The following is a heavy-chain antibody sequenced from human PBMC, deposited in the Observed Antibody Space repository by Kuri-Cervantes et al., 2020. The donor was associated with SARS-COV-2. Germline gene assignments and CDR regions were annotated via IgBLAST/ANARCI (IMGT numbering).Heavy chain of an antibody. CDR3: AKARGLRYFDWLFPWFDP. V-gene: IGHV3-30*18. CDR2: ISYDGSNK. D-gene: IGHD3-9*01. Sequence: GGSLRLSCEASGFAFNTYSMNWVRQAPGKGLEWVAVISYDGSNKYYADSVKGRFTISRDNSKNTLYLQMNSLRAEDTAVYYCAKARGLRYFDWLFPWFDPWGQGTLVTVSS. J-gene: IGHJ5*02. CDR1: GFAFNTYS.